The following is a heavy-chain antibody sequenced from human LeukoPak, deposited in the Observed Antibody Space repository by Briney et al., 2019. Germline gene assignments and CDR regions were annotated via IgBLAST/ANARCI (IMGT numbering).Heavy chain of an antibody. Sequence: GGSLRLSCAASGFTFSSYSMNWVRQAPGKGLEWVSSISSSSSYIYYADSVKGRFTISRDNAKNSLYLQMNSLRAEDTAVYYCAREIAVAGGAFDIWGQGTMVTVSS. J-gene: IGHJ3*02. CDR1: GFTFSSYS. V-gene: IGHV3-21*01. CDR2: ISSSSSYI. D-gene: IGHD6-19*01. CDR3: AREIAVAGGAFDI.